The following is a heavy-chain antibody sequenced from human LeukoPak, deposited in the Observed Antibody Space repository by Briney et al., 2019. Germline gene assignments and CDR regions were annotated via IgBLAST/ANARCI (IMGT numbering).Heavy chain of an antibody. J-gene: IGHJ6*02. D-gene: IGHD2-15*01. CDR1: GGSFSGYY. Sequence: YPSETLSLTCAVYGGSFSGYYWSWIRQPPGKGLEWIGEMNHSGSTNYNPSLKSRVTISVDTSKNQFSLKLSSVTAADTAVYYCARAGGYPHDYYYGMDVWGQGTTVTVSS. V-gene: IGHV4-34*01. CDR2: MNHSGST. CDR3: ARAGGYPHDYYYGMDV.